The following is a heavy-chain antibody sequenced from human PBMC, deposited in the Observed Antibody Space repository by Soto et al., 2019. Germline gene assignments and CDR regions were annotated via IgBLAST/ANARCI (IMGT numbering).Heavy chain of an antibody. D-gene: IGHD3-10*01. CDR2: IDWDDDK. Sequence: SGPTLVNPTQTLTLTCTFSGFSLSTSGMRVSWIRQPPGKALEWLARIDWDDDKFYSTSLKTRLTISKDTSKNQVVLTMTNMDPVDTATYYCARNDLWFGELFHWGQGTLVTVSS. CDR3: ARNDLWFGELFH. V-gene: IGHV2-70*04. CDR1: GFSLSTSGMR. J-gene: IGHJ4*02.